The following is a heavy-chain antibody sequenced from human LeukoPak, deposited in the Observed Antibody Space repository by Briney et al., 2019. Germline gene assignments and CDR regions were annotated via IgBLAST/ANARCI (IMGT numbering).Heavy chain of an antibody. CDR3: ASTLYYYDSSGKTFDY. Sequence: SETLSLTCAVYGGSFSGYYWSWIRRPPGKGLEWIGEINHSGSTNYNPSLKSRVTISVDTSKNQFSLKLSSVTAADTAVYYCASTLYYYDSSGKTFDYWGQGTLVTVSS. CDR1: GGSFSGYY. V-gene: IGHV4-34*01. J-gene: IGHJ4*02. CDR2: INHSGST. D-gene: IGHD3-22*01.